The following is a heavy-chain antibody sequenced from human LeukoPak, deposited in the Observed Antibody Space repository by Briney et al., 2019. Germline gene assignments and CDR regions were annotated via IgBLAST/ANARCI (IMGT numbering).Heavy chain of an antibody. J-gene: IGHJ6*02. CDR3: AKGAVSGNYYYYGMDV. Sequence: GGSLRLSCAASGFTFNNYAMNWVRQAPGKGLEWVSVISGSGGTTYYADSVKGRFTISRDSSKNTLYLQMNSLRAEDTAVYYCAKGAVSGNYYYYGMDVWGQGTTVTVSS. CDR1: GFTFNNYA. V-gene: IGHV3-23*01. D-gene: IGHD6-19*01. CDR2: ISGSGGTT.